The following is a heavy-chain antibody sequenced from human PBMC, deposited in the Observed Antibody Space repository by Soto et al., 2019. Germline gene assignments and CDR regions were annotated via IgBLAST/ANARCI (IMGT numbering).Heavy chain of an antibody. Sequence: PGGSLRLSCAASGCTFSNYAMSWVRQAPGKGLEWVSSIGNKGDYIYHADSVKGRFTISRDNAKNSLYLQMNSLRAEDTAVYYCARDTYYYGSGSYSPWGQGTLVTVSS. D-gene: IGHD3-10*01. CDR3: ARDTYYYGSGSYSP. CDR1: GCTFSNYA. CDR2: IGNKGDYI. V-gene: IGHV3-21*01. J-gene: IGHJ5*02.